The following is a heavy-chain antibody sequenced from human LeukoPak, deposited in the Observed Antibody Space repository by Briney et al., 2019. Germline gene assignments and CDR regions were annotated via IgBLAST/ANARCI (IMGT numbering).Heavy chain of an antibody. CDR2: IKQDGSEK. J-gene: IGHJ3*02. V-gene: IGHV3-7*04. CDR3: ARDNRDVTDAFDI. CDR1: GFTFSIYA. Sequence: PGGSLRLSCAASGFTFSIYAMHWVRQAPGKGLEWVANIKQDGSEKDYVDSVKGRFTISRDNAQSSLYLQMDRLRAEDTAVYYCARDNRDVTDAFDIWGQGTLATVSS. D-gene: IGHD3-10*01.